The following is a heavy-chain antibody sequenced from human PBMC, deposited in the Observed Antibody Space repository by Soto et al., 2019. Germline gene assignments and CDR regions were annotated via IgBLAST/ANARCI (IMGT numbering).Heavy chain of an antibody. CDR1: AYSFTSYY. CDR3: GRHPYGDYDIMDV. Sequence: PGESLQISWKGSAYSFTSYYIGWVRNMHGKGLEWMGIIYPGDSDTRYSPSFQGQVTISADKSISTAYLQWSSLKASDTAMYYCGRHPYGDYDIMDVWGQGTTVTVS. D-gene: IGHD4-17*01. J-gene: IGHJ6*02. V-gene: IGHV5-51*01. CDR2: IYPGDSDT.